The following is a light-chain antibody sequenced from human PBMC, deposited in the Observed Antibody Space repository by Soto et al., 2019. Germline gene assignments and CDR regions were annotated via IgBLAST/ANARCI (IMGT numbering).Light chain of an antibody. CDR3: PCW. Sequence: DIQMPQSPSTLSASVGDRVTITCRASQSISSWLAWYQQKPGKAPKLLIYDASSLESGVPSRFSGSGSGTEFTLTISGLQPDDFATYYCPCWVGQGTKVEIK. CDR2: DAS. V-gene: IGKV1-5*01. J-gene: IGKJ1*01. CDR1: QSISSW.